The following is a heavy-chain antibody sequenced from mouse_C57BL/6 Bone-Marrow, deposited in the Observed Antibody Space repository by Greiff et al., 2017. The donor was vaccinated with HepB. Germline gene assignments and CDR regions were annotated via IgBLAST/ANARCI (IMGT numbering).Heavy chain of an antibody. CDR1: GYTYTDYY. D-gene: IGHD2-5*01. V-gene: IGHV1-26*01. Sequence: EVQLQQSGPELVKPGASVKISCKASGYTYTDYYMNWVKQSHGKSLEWIGDINPNNGGTSYNQKFKGKATLTVDKSSSTAYMELRSLTSEDSAVYYCARYSNYEFDYWGQGTTLTVSS. J-gene: IGHJ2*01. CDR3: ARYSNYEFDY. CDR2: INPNNGGT.